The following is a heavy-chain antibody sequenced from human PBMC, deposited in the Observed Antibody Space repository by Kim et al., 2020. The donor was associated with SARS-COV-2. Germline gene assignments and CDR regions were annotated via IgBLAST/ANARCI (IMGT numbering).Heavy chain of an antibody. CDR1: GYTFTDYA. D-gene: IGHD3-16*01. CDR3: ARTWGQFDLALHH. CDR2: INIDTGNT. Sequence: ASVKVSCKASGYTFTDYALHWVRQAPGQRPEWMGWINIDTGNTKYSQNFQGRLTLTRDTSASTAYMEVIGLRFEDTAMYFCARTWGQFDLALHHWGQGALVTVSS. J-gene: IGHJ1*01. V-gene: IGHV1-3*04.